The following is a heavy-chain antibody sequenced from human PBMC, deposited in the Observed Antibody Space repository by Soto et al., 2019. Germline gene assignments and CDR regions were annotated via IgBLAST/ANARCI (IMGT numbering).Heavy chain of an antibody. CDR2: IVVGSGNT. J-gene: IGHJ4*02. Sequence: KVSCKASGFAFTSSAVQWGRQDRGQRLEWIGWIVVGSGNTNYAQKFQERVTITRDMSTSTAYMELSSLRSEDTAVYYCAAGDCSGGSCPPAYYWGQGTLVTVSS. V-gene: IGHV1-58*01. D-gene: IGHD2-15*01. CDR3: AAGDCSGGSCPPAYY. CDR1: GFAFTSSA.